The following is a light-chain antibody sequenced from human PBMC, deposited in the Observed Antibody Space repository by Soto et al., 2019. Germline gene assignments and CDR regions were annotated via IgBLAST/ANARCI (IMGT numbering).Light chain of an antibody. CDR3: QQSYSTPRT. J-gene: IGKJ1*01. V-gene: IGKV1-39*01. CDR1: QSISSY. Sequence: DIQMTQSPSSLSASVGARVPITCRASQSISSYLNWYQQKPGKAPKLLIYAASSLQSGVPSRFSGGGSGTDFTLTISSLQPEDFATYYCQQSYSTPRTFGQGTKVDIK. CDR2: AAS.